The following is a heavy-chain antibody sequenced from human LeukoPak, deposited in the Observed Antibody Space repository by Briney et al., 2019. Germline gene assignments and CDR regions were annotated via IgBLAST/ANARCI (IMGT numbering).Heavy chain of an antibody. CDR2: INPDGGTI. D-gene: IGHD5-12*01. V-gene: IGHV3-7*01. Sequence: GGSLRLSCAASGFTFRTSWMTWVRQAPGKGLEWLGNINPDGGTINYVDSVKGRFTFSRDNAKNSLYLQMNSLRAEDTALFYCARDSGYNAFDIWGQGTMVTVSS. CDR1: GFTFRTSW. CDR3: ARDSGYNAFDI. J-gene: IGHJ3*02.